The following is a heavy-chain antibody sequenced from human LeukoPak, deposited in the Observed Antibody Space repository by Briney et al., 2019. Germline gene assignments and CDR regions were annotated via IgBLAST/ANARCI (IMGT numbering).Heavy chain of an antibody. CDR2: IGESGAT. Sequence: GGSLRLSCAASGVTFSSSAFSWVRQAPGKGLEWVSTIGESGATYYADSVKGRFIISRDNPKGTLYLQLNGLRADDTAVYYCAKDQEWDSGYSYGSDYWGQGTLVTVSS. CDR1: GVTFSSSA. V-gene: IGHV3-23*01. CDR3: AKDQEWDSGYSYGSDY. J-gene: IGHJ4*02. D-gene: IGHD5-18*01.